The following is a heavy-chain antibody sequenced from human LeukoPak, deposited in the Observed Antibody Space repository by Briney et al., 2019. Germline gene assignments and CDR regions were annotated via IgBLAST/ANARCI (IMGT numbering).Heavy chain of an antibody. V-gene: IGHV3-30-3*01. CDR3: ARDLHDYVCGSYRYTLGY. CDR2: ISYDGSNK. Sequence: GGSLRLSCAASGFTFSSYAMHWVRQAPGKGLEWVAVISYDGSNKYYADSVKGRFTISRDNSKNTLYLQMNSLRAEDTAVYYCARDLHDYVCGSYRYTLGYWGQGTLVTVSS. CDR1: GFTFSSYA. D-gene: IGHD3-16*02. J-gene: IGHJ4*02.